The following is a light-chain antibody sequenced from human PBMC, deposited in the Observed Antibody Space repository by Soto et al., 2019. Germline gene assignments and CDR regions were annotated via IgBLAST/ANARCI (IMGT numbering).Light chain of an antibody. CDR2: AAS. Sequence: DIQMTQSPSSLSASVGDRVTITCRASQSIGDNLNWYQQKPGTAPNLLIYAASSLQSGVPSRFSGSGSGTDFTLTISNLQPEDFVVYYCHQYGSSPPYTFGQGTKLEI. CDR3: HQYGSSPPYT. CDR1: QSIGDN. J-gene: IGKJ2*01. V-gene: IGKV1-39*01.